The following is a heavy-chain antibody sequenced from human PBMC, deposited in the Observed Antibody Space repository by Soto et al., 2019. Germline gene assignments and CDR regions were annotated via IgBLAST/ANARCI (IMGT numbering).Heavy chain of an antibody. Sequence: PGGSLRLSCAASGFTFSSYAMSWVRQAPGKGLEWFSAISGSGGSTYYADSVKGRFTISRDNSKNTLYLQMNSLRAEDTAVYYCAKVGGYDSSGYYLDNWFDPCGQASLFTFSS. V-gene: IGHV3-23*01. CDR3: AKVGGYDSSGYYLDNWFDP. D-gene: IGHD3-22*01. CDR1: GFTFSSYA. J-gene: IGHJ5*02. CDR2: ISGSGGST.